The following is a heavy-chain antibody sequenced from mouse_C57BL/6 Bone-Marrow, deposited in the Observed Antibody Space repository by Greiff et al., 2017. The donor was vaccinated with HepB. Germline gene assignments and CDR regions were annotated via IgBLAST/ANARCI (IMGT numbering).Heavy chain of an antibody. CDR3: AKSGGFFAY. V-gene: IGHV3-6*01. CDR1: GYSITSGYY. J-gene: IGHJ3*01. CDR2: ISYDGSN. Sequence: EVHLVESGPGLVKPSQSLSLTCSVTGYSITSGYYWNWIRQFPGNKLEWMGYISYDGSNNYNPSLKNRISITRDTSKNQFFLKLNSVTTEDTATYYCAKSGGFFAYWGQGTLVTVSA.